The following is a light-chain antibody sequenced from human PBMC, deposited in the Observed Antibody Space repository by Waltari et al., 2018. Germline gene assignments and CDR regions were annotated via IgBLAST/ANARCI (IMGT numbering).Light chain of an antibody. Sequence: EIVLTQSPGTLSLSPGERATLSCRASQSISSSFLAWYQVKPGQAPRLLIFAAATRAADIPDRISSSWSRADFTLTISRLEPEDFAVYVCHQHDTSPWTFGQGTRVELK. J-gene: IGKJ1*01. V-gene: IGKV3-20*01. CDR3: HQHDTSPWT. CDR2: AAA. CDR1: QSISSSF.